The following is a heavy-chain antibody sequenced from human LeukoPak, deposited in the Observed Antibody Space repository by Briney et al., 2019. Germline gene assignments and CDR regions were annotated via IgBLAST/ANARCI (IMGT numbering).Heavy chain of an antibody. Sequence: GGSLRLSCAASGFTFSSYSISWVRQAPGKGLEWVSSISSGSTYIYYADSVKGRFTISRDNAKNSLFLQMNSLRAEDTAVYFCARGRGSYSFGYYFVFWGQGTLVTVSS. D-gene: IGHD5-18*01. CDR2: ISSGSTYI. CDR1: GFTFSSYS. V-gene: IGHV3-21*01. J-gene: IGHJ4*02. CDR3: ARGRGSYSFGYYFVF.